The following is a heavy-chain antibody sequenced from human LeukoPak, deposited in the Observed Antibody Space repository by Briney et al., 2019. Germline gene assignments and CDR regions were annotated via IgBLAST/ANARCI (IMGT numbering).Heavy chain of an antibody. CDR3: TRGDDYGSNMRLPKFNWFDP. CDR2: IRHDGSLI. CDR1: GFSFKTDG. V-gene: IGHV3-30*02. D-gene: IGHD4-17*01. J-gene: IGHJ5*02. Sequence: GGSLRLSCVASGFSFKTDGMHWVRQAPGKGLEWVEHIRHDGSLIYYSESAKGRFTISRDNSKNTLYLQMNSLRSDDTAVYYCTRGDDYGSNMRLPKFNWFDPWGQGSLVTVSS.